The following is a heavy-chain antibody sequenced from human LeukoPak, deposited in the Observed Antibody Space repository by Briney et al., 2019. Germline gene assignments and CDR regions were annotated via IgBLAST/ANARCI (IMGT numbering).Heavy chain of an antibody. J-gene: IGHJ4*02. Sequence: ASVKVSCKASGYTFVSYYMHWVRQAPGQGLEWMGIINPSGGSTTYAQKFQGRVTMTRDTSMSTDYVELSSLRYEDTAVYYCTRDSTPTYYSGTYYFEYWGQGTLVTVSS. CDR3: TRDSTPTYYSGTYYFEY. V-gene: IGHV1-46*01. CDR1: GYTFVSYY. CDR2: INPSGGST. D-gene: IGHD1-26*01.